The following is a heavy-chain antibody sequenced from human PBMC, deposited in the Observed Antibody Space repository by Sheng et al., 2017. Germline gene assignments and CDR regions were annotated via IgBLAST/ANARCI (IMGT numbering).Heavy chain of an antibody. CDR3: ARGGALGL. D-gene: IGHD1-26*01. J-gene: IGHJ4*02. CDR2: ISRSADII. V-gene: IGHV3-48*03. CDR1: GINFRSYE. Sequence: EVQLVESGGGLVQPGGSLRLSCVDSGINFRSYEMNWVRQAPGKGLEWISYISRSADIIYYADSVKGRFTISRDDAKNSLYLQMNSLRAEDTAVYYCARGGALGLWGQGTLVTVAS.